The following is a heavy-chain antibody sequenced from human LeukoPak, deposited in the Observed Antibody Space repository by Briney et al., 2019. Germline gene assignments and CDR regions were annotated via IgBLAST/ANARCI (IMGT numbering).Heavy chain of an antibody. CDR1: GFIFSYYD. V-gene: IGHV3-30*03. CDR3: ARLDEVLGLDC. CDR2: ISYNGNTK. J-gene: IGHJ4*02. Sequence: GGSLRLSCVASGFIFSYYDMHWVRQAPGQALQWVARISYNGNTKYYVDSVKGRFSISRDNSKNTLYLQMNSLRPEDTAVYYCARLDEVLGLDCWGQGTLVTVSS.